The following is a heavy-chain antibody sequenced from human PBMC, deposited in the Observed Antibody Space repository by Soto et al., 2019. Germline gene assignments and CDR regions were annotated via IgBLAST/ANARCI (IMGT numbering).Heavy chain of an antibody. V-gene: IGHV1-18*01. CDR1: GYTFTRYG. CDR3: ARAKVLITPNWFDP. Sequence: QVQLVQSGGEVKKPGASVKVSCKASGYTFTRYGITWVRQAPGQGLEYLGWISTYNGNTDFAQKVQNRVTLTTDTSTSTAYMELRSLRHDDTAVYYCARAKVLITPNWFDPWGQGTLVTVSS. D-gene: IGHD3-16*01. J-gene: IGHJ5*02. CDR2: ISTYNGNT.